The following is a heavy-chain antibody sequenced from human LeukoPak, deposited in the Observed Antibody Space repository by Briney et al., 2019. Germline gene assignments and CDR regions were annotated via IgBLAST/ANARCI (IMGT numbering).Heavy chain of an antibody. J-gene: IGHJ3*02. CDR2: IGTSTSYI. Sequence: GGSLRLSCAASGFTFSTYIMNWVRQTPGKGLEWVSSIGTSTSYIYYADSVKGRFTISRDNAKNSLYLQMNSLRAEDTAVYYCASFPPYMVRTDAFDIWGQGTMVTVSS. CDR3: ASFPPYMVRTDAFDI. CDR1: GFTFSTYI. D-gene: IGHD3-10*01. V-gene: IGHV3-21*01.